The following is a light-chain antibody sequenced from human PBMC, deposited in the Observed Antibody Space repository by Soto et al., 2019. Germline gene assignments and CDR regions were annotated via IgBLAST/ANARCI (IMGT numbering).Light chain of an antibody. CDR2: DAS. Sequence: EIVVTQSPATLSVSPGEKAIFSRRASQSVDSKLAWYQQKLGQAPRLLIYDASTRATGIPSRFSGSGSGTEFTLTISSLQSEDFAIYCCQQYYVWNTFGGGTXV. V-gene: IGKV3D-15*01. J-gene: IGKJ4*01. CDR1: QSVDSK. CDR3: QQYYVWNT.